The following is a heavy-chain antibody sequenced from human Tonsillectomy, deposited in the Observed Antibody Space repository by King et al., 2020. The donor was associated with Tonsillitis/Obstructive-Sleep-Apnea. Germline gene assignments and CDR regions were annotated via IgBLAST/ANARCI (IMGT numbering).Heavy chain of an antibody. V-gene: IGHV4-59*01. CDR1: GGSISSYY. Sequence: QLQESGPGLVKPSETLSLTCTVSGGSISSYYWSWIRQPPGKGLEWIGYIYYSGSTNYNPSLKSRVTISVDTSKNQFSLQLASVTAADTAVYYCAREEGYCSGGSCYFDGYFDLWGRGTLVTVSS. J-gene: IGHJ2*01. D-gene: IGHD2-15*01. CDR3: AREEGYCSGGSCYFDGYFDL. CDR2: IYYSGST.